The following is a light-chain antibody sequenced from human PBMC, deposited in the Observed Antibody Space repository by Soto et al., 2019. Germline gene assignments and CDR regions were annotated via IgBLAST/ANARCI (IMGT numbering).Light chain of an antibody. CDR2: GTS. J-gene: IGKJ2*01. V-gene: IGKV3-15*01. CDR3: QQYYNRPYT. Sequence: EIVMTQSPATLSVSPGEGATLSCRASQSVTSNLAWYQQQPGQAPRLLIYGTSTRATGIPARLSGSGSGTEFTLTISSLQSEDFAVYYCQQYYNRPYTFGQGTKLEIK. CDR1: QSVTSN.